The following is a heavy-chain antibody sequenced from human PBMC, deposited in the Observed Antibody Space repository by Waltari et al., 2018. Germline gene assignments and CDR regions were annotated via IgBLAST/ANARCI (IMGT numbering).Heavy chain of an antibody. J-gene: IGHJ4*02. D-gene: IGHD5-18*01. V-gene: IGHV4-38-2*02. CDR3: ARDSYGYFGSGY. CDR2: IYHSGST. Sequence: QVQLQESGPGLVKPSETLSLTCAVSGYSISRGYYWGWIRQPPGKGLEWIGSIYHSGSTDYNPSLKSRVTISVDTSKNQFSLKLSSVTAADTAVYYCARDSYGYFGSGYWGQGTLVTVSS. CDR1: GYSISRGYY.